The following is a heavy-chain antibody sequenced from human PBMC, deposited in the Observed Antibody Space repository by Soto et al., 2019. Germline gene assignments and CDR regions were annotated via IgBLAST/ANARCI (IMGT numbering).Heavy chain of an antibody. CDR1: GYTLTELS. D-gene: IGHD5-12*01. CDR2: ISPKNGNT. CDR3: ATSYDSGFDP. Sequence: ASVKVSCKVSGYTLTELSMHWVRQAPGQGPEWMGWISPKNGNTNYAQKFQGRVTMTTDTSTSTAYMELRRLRSDDTAVYYCATSYDSGFDPWGQGTLVTVSS. V-gene: IGHV1-18*01. J-gene: IGHJ5*02.